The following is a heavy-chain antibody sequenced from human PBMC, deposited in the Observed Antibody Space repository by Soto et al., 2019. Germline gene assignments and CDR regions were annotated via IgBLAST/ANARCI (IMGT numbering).Heavy chain of an antibody. D-gene: IGHD3-10*01. Sequence: PSETLSLTCTVSGDSISSHYWSWIRQPPWKGLEWIGFGSTKYNPSLKSRIRISVDTFKNQFSLNLTSATAADTAVYYCARVSTSASGSYYTLDYWGQGTLVTVSS. CDR3: ARVSTSASGSYYTLDY. J-gene: IGHJ4*02. CDR1: GDSISSHY. V-gene: IGHV4-59*11. CDR2: GST.